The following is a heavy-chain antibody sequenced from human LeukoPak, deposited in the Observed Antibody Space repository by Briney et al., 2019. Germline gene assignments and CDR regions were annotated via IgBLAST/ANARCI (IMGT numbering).Heavy chain of an antibody. D-gene: IGHD6-13*01. J-gene: IGHJ3*02. CDR3: ARDYRIAAAVPGGDNAFDI. CDR2: ISSSSSTI. Sequence: PGGSLRLSCAASGFTFSSYSMNWVRQAPGKGLEWVSYISSSSSTIYYADSVKGRFTISRDNAKNSLYLQMNSLRAEDTAVYYCARDYRIAAAVPGGDNAFDIWGQGTMVTVSS. V-gene: IGHV3-48*01. CDR1: GFTFSSYS.